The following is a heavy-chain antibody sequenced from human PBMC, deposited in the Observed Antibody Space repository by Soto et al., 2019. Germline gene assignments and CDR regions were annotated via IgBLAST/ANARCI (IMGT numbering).Heavy chain of an antibody. CDR2: ISAYNGNT. V-gene: IGHV1-18*01. CDR3: ARDAAAGLNGC. CDR1: GYTFTSYG. Sequence: QVQLVQSGAEVKKPGASVKVSCKASGYTFTSYGISWVRQAPGQGLEWMGWISAYNGNTKYAQKFQGRVTMTTDTSTSTDDMEVRSLRSDDTAVLYCARDAAAGLNGCWGQGTLITVSS. J-gene: IGHJ4*02. D-gene: IGHD6-13*01.